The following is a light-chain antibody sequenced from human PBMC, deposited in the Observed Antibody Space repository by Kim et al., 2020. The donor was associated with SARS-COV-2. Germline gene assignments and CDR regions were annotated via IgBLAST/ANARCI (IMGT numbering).Light chain of an antibody. CDR1: GSISRW. J-gene: IGKJ1*01. V-gene: IGKV1-5*03. Sequence: AYGGERVITSRASGSISRWLVSYQQKPGETPTMLIQKASILRGGVPSRFSSGGSATEFTLTISSLQPDDFATYYCQEHYSYCPAFGQGTKVDIK. CDR2: KAS. CDR3: QEHYSYCPA.